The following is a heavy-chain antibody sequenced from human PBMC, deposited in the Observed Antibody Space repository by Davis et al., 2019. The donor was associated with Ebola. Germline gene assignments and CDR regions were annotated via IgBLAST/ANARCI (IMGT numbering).Heavy chain of an antibody. J-gene: IGHJ5*01. CDR1: GGSFSGYY. CDR2: INHSGST. Sequence: MPGGSLRLSCAVYGGSFSGYYWSWIRQPPGKGLEWIGEINHSGSTNYNPSLKSRVTISVDTSKNQFSLKISSVTAADTAVYYCARVVQRVVRLDSWGQGTLVTVSS. D-gene: IGHD6-25*01. V-gene: IGHV4-34*01. CDR3: ARVVQRVVRLDS.